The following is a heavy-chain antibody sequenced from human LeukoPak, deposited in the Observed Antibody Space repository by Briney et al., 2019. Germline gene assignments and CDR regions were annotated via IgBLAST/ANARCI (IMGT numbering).Heavy chain of an antibody. CDR3: ARGMAWNYYDSSGYGLSGAFDI. V-gene: IGHV4-30-2*01. CDR2: IYHSGST. D-gene: IGHD3-22*01. J-gene: IGHJ3*02. Sequence: SETLSLTCTVSGGSISSGGYYWSWIRQPPGKGLEWIGYIYHSGSTYYNPSLKSRVTISVDRSKNQFSLKLSSVTAADTAVYYCARGMAWNYYDSSGYGLSGAFDIWGQGTMVTVSS. CDR1: GGSISSGGYY.